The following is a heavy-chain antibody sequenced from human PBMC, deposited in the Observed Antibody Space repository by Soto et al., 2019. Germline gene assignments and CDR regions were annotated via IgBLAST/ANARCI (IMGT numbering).Heavy chain of an antibody. J-gene: IGHJ3*01. CDR3: ARSPLSYDYVRQTWREVGDSFDV. V-gene: IGHV4-34*12. D-gene: IGHD3-10*02. Sequence: PSETQFPTSAICNSSLGHFPWPCIRQPPGKGLERIGELIHGGSTNYNQSIKSRVTCSLDTSKSQFSLHVMSVTAADTAVYYCARSPLSYDYVRQTWREVGDSFDVWGRGTSVT. CDR2: LIHGGST. CDR1: NSSLGHFP.